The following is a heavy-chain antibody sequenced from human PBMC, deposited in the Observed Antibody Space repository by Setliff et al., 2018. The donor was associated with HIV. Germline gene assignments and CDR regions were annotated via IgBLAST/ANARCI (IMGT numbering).Heavy chain of an antibody. J-gene: IGHJ4*02. CDR2: INYSGNT. CDR3: ARRWRSSQYYDFWSPRSSYFDF. D-gene: IGHD3-3*01. V-gene: IGHV4-39*01. Sequence: SETLSLTCTVSGGSISNSSHYWDWIRQPPGKGLEWIGTINYSGNTYDNPSLKSRVTISVDTSKKQFSLKLSSVSAADTAVYYCARRWRSSQYYDFWSPRSSYFDFWGQGMLVTVSS. CDR1: GGSISNSSHY.